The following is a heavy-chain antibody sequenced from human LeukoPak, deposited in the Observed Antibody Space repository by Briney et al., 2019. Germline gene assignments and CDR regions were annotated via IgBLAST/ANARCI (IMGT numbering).Heavy chain of an antibody. Sequence: PSETLSLTCTVSGGSISSYYWSWIRQPPGKGLEWIGYIYYSGGTNYNPSLKSRVTISIDTSKSQFSLKLSSVTAADTAVYYCATSTVVSRVGFDYWGQGTLVTVSS. V-gene: IGHV4-59*01. CDR3: ATSTVVSRVGFDY. CDR1: GGSISSYY. J-gene: IGHJ4*02. D-gene: IGHD4-23*01. CDR2: IYYSGGT.